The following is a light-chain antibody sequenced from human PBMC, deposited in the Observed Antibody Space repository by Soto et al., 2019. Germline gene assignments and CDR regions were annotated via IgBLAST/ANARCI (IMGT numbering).Light chain of an antibody. CDR3: QQYASSPWT. V-gene: IGKV3-20*01. Sequence: EILLTQSPGTLSLSPGERATLSCRASRRVSSNYLAWYQQKPGQCPRLLISGASSRATGVPDRISGSGSGTDFALTINRLEAEDFAVYYCQQYASSPWTFGQGTKVDIK. J-gene: IGKJ1*01. CDR1: RRVSSNY. CDR2: GAS.